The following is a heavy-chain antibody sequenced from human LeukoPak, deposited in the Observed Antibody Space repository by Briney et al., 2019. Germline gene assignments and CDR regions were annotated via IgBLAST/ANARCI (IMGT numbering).Heavy chain of an antibody. Sequence: GESLRISCKGSGYSFTSYWITWVRQMPGKGLEWMGTIDPSDSYTNYSPSFQGHVTISADKSINSAYLQWSSLKTSDSATYYCARHFYGDYAFDSWGQGTLVTVSS. D-gene: IGHD4-17*01. CDR3: ARHFYGDYAFDS. V-gene: IGHV5-10-1*01. J-gene: IGHJ4*02. CDR1: GYSFTSYW. CDR2: IDPSDSYT.